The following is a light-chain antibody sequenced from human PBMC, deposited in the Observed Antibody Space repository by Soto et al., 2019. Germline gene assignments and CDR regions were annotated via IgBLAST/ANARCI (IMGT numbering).Light chain of an antibody. J-gene: IGKJ4*01. Sequence: EIVLTQSPGTLSLSPGERATLSCRASQSVANNYFAWYQQKPGQAPRFLMYDASSRATGIPDRFSGSGSGTHFTLTISRLEPEDFAVSYCEQYGSTPLTFGGGTKVEI. CDR1: QSVANNY. CDR3: EQYGSTPLT. V-gene: IGKV3-20*01. CDR2: DAS.